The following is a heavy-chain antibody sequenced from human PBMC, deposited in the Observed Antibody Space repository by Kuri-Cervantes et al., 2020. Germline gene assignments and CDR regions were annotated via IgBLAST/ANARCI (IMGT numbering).Heavy chain of an antibody. CDR2: ISYDGSNK. J-gene: IGHJ4*02. V-gene: IGHV3-30*04. CDR1: GFTFGDYA. D-gene: IGHD1-26*01. CDR3: AKAGARVISGSDLGAFDY. Sequence: GGSLRLSCTASGFTFGDYAMSWVRQAPGKGLEWVAVISYDGSNKYYADSVKGRFTISRDNSKNTLYLQMNSLRAEDTAVYYCAKAGARVISGSDLGAFDYWGQGTLVTVSS.